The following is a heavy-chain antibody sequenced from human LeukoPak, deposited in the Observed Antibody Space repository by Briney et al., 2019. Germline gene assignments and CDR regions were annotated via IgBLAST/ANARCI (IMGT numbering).Heavy chain of an antibody. CDR1: GFTFSSYS. CDR3: ARQVAAAGTPGGDFDY. V-gene: IGHV3-48*01. CDR2: ISSSSSTI. Sequence: GGSLRLSCAASGFTFSSYSMNWVRQAPGKGLEWVSYISSSSSTIYYADSVKGRFTISRDNAKNSLYLQMNSLRAEDTAVYYCARQVAAAGTPGGDFDYWGQGTLVTVSS. J-gene: IGHJ4*02. D-gene: IGHD6-13*01.